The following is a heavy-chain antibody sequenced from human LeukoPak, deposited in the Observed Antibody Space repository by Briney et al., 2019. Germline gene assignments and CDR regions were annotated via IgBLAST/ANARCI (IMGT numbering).Heavy chain of an antibody. Sequence: ASVKVSCKASGYTSTSYGISWVRQAPGQGLEWMGWISAYNGNTNYAQKLQGRVTMTTDTSTSTAYMELRSLRSDDTAVYYCARGYCSGGSCYSEVRFDPWGQGTLVTVSS. CDR2: ISAYNGNT. CDR1: GYTSTSYG. CDR3: ARGYCSGGSCYSEVRFDP. D-gene: IGHD2-15*01. V-gene: IGHV1-18*01. J-gene: IGHJ5*02.